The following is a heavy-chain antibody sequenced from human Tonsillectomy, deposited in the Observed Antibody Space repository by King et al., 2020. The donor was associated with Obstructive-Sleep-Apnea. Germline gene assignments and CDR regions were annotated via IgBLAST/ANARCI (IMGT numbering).Heavy chain of an antibody. D-gene: IGHD3-22*01. CDR2: IYYSGAT. J-gene: IGHJ4*02. Sequence: QLQESGPGLVKPSETLSLTCTVFGGSISSYYWSWIRQPPGKGLEWIGYIYYSGATNYNPSLKSRVTISVDTSKNQFSLKLSSVTAADTAVYYCARDRLGLPIDYWGQGTLVTVSS. V-gene: IGHV4-59*01. CDR1: GGSISSYY. CDR3: ARDRLGLPIDY.